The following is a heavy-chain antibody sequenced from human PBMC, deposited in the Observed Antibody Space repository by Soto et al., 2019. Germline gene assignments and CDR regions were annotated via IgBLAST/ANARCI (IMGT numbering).Heavy chain of an antibody. CDR2: IIPIFGTA. V-gene: IGHV1-69*01. J-gene: IGHJ1*01. CDR1: GGTFSSYA. CDR3: AGGPEGLAAAGYFQH. Sequence: QVQLVQSGAEVKKPGSSVKVSCKASGGTFSSYAISWVRQAPGQGLEWMGGIIPIFGTANYAQKFQGRVTITADYSTSKAYRELSSLRSEDTAVYYCAGGPEGLAAAGYFQHCGQGTLVTGSS. D-gene: IGHD6-13*01.